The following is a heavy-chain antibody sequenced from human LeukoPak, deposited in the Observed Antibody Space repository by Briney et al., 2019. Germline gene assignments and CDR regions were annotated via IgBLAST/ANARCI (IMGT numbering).Heavy chain of an antibody. CDR1: GYNFDRYG. D-gene: IGHD5-18*01. CDR2: ISTYNGNT. J-gene: IGHJ5*02. CDR3: ARGNPPVDTAMNYNWFDP. V-gene: IGHV1-18*04. Sequence: ASVKVSCKGSGYNFDRYGVNWVRQAPGRGLEWVGWISTYNGNTFYAQKFEGRVTMTTDTSTNTVYMDLRSLRSDDTAVYYCARGNPPVDTAMNYNWFDPWGQGTLVTVSS.